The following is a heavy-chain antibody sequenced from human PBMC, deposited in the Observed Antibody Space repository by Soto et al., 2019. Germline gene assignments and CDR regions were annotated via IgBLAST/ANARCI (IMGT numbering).Heavy chain of an antibody. Sequence: SEALSLTCTVFGDSISSYYWPWIRQPPGKRLEYIGCFYDSGSTNYNPSLKSRVTISVDTSKNQFSLRVNSVSAADTAVYYCASTKRWLAFDYWGQGALVTVS. D-gene: IGHD6-19*01. V-gene: IGHV4-59*01. CDR3: ASTKRWLAFDY. J-gene: IGHJ4*02. CDR1: GDSISSYY. CDR2: FYDSGST.